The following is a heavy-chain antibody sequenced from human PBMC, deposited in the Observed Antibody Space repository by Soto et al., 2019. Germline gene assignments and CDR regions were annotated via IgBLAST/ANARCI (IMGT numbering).Heavy chain of an antibody. V-gene: IGHV4-30-4*01. CDR1: GGSISSGDYY. CDR3: ARVAVWDWNDVRFDY. Sequence: QVQLQESGPGLVKPSQTLSLTCTVSGGSISSGDYYWSWIRQPPGKGLEWIGYIYYSGSTYYNPSLKSRVTISVDTSKNQFSLKLSSVTAADMAVYYCARVAVWDWNDVRFDYWGQGTLVTVSS. D-gene: IGHD1-1*01. CDR2: IYYSGST. J-gene: IGHJ4*02.